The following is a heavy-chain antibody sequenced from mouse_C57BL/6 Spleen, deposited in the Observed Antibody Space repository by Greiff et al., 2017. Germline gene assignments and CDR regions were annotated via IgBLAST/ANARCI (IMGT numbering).Heavy chain of an antibody. D-gene: IGHD2-3*01. V-gene: IGHV1-55*01. Sequence: QVQLQQPGAELVKPGASVKMSCKASGYTFTSYWITWVKQRPGQGLEWIGDSYPGSGSTNYNEKFKSKATLTVDTSSSTAYMQLSSLTSEDSAVYYCARGGLLPYYFDYWGQGTTLTVSS. J-gene: IGHJ2*01. CDR2: SYPGSGST. CDR1: GYTFTSYW. CDR3: ARGGLLPYYFDY.